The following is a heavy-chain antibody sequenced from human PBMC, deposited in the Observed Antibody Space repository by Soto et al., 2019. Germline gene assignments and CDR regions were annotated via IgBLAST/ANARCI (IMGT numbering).Heavy chain of an antibody. J-gene: IGHJ4*02. CDR1: GFTFSSYA. V-gene: IGHV3-30-3*01. CDR2: ISYDGSNK. Sequence: LRLSCAASGFTFSSYAMHWVRQAPGKGLEWVAVISYDGSNKYYADSVKGRFTISRDNSKNTLYLQMNSLRAEDTAVYYCARSAVEQQRAGIDYWGQGTLVTVSS. D-gene: IGHD6-13*01. CDR3: ARSAVEQQRAGIDY.